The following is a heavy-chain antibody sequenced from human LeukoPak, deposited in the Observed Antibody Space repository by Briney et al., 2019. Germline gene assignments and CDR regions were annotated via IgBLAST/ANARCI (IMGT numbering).Heavy chain of an antibody. Sequence: ASVNVSCKVSGYTLTELSMHWVRQAPGKGLEWMGGFDPEDGETIYAQKFQGRVTMTEDTSTDTAYMELSSLRSEDTAVYYCATYTRDSSGYSPTDYWAREPWSPSPQ. D-gene: IGHD3-22*01. CDR2: FDPEDGET. J-gene: IGHJ4*02. CDR3: ATYTRDSSGYSPTDY. CDR1: GYTLTELS. V-gene: IGHV1-24*01.